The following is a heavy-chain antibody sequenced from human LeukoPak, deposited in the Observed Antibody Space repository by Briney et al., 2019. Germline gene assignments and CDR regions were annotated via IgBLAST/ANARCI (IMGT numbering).Heavy chain of an antibody. V-gene: IGHV3-30*04. Sequence: GGSLRLSCAASGFTFSRYAVHWLRQAPGKWPEWVAVIAFDGNKKYYADSVEGRFTISRDNSRNTLFLQMNSLRAGDTAVYFCARDDSDVDMAAAIYREGDYFDSWGQGTLVTVSS. D-gene: IGHD5-12*01. CDR2: IAFDGNKK. CDR1: GFTFSRYA. CDR3: ARDDSDVDMAAAIYREGDYFDS. J-gene: IGHJ4*02.